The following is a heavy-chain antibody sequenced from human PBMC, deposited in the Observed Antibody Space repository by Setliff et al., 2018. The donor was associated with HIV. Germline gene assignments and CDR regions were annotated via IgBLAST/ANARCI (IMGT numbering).Heavy chain of an antibody. J-gene: IGHJ4*02. CDR2: IIPIFGTA. CDR1: GYTFPSFD. Sequence: SVKVSCKASGYTFPSFDISWVRQAPGQGLEWMGGIIPIFGTANYAQKFQGRVTITTDESTSTAYMELSSLRSEDTAVYYCAMTYYYGSGSRSHDYWGQGTLVTVSS. D-gene: IGHD3-10*01. CDR3: AMTYYYGSGSRSHDY. V-gene: IGHV1-69*05.